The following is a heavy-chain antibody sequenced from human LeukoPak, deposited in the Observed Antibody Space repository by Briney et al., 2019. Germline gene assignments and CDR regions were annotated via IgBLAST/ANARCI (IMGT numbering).Heavy chain of an antibody. Sequence: LTGGSLRLSCAASGFTFSSYAMSWVRQAPGKGLEWVSTITGSGDNTYYTDSVKGRFTFSRDNSKSTLYLQMNSLRAEDTAVYYCARCGSYYTFDYWGQGTLVTVSS. CDR1: GFTFSSYA. J-gene: IGHJ4*02. CDR3: ARCGSYYTFDY. CDR2: ITGSGDNT. D-gene: IGHD3-10*01. V-gene: IGHV3-23*01.